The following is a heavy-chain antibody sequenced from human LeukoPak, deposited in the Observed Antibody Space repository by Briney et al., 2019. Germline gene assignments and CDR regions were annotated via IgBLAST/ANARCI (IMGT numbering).Heavy chain of an antibody. CDR2: IYYSGYT. D-gene: IGHD3-10*01. V-gene: IGHV4-59*08. J-gene: IGHJ4*02. CDR1: GGSISSYY. Sequence: SETLSLTCTVSGGSISSYYWSWIRQPPGKGLKWIGNIYYSGYTTYSPSLRSRVTISVDTSKNQFSLKLSSVTAADTAVYYCARVRGSGSGSIDYWGQGTLVTVSS. CDR3: ARVRGSGSGSIDY.